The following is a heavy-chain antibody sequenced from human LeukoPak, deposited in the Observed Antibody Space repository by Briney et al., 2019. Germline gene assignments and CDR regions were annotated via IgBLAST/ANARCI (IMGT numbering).Heavy chain of an antibody. CDR1: GFTFSSYW. Sequence: GGSLRLSCAASGFTFSSYWMHWVRQGPGKGLVWVSRISTDGSSTDYADSVKGRFTISRENAKNTLYLQMNSLRAEDTAVYYCARQRSGSNWDCWGQGTLVTVSS. CDR2: ISTDGSST. D-gene: IGHD1-26*01. V-gene: IGHV3-74*01. CDR3: ARQRSGSNWDC. J-gene: IGHJ4*02.